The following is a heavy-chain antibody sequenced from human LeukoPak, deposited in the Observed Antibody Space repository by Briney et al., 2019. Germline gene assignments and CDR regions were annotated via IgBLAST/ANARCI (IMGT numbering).Heavy chain of an antibody. J-gene: IGHJ4*02. V-gene: IGHV4-59*01. CDR1: GGSISSYY. CDR3: ARGGYCSSTSCYEGPSPIDY. Sequence: PSETLSLTCAVYGGSISSYYWSWIRQPPGKGLEWIGYIYYSGSTNYNPSLKSRVTISVDTSKNQFSLKLSSVTAADTAVYYCARGGYCSSTSCYEGPSPIDYWGQGTLVTVSS. CDR2: IYYSGST. D-gene: IGHD2-2*01.